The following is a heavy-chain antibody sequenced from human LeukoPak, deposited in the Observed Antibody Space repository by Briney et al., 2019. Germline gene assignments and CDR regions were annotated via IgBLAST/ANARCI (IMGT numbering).Heavy chain of an antibody. Sequence: GGSLRLSCAASGFTFNSYAMSWVRQGPGKGLEWVSAITGSGGSTYYADSVKGRFTISRDNSKNTLYLQMNSLRAEDTAVYYCAKALEKMVRGVIIAFGMDVWGQGTTVTVSS. D-gene: IGHD3-10*01. V-gene: IGHV3-23*01. CDR1: GFTFNSYA. CDR3: AKALEKMVRGVIIAFGMDV. CDR2: ITGSGGST. J-gene: IGHJ6*02.